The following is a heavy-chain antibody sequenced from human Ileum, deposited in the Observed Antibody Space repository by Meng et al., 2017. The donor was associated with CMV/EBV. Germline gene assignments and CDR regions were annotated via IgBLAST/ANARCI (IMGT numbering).Heavy chain of an antibody. V-gene: IGHV3-23*01. CDR1: GLVFSNYA. CDR3: ANPNYYDHNGAY. J-gene: IGHJ4*02. D-gene: IGHD3-16*01. Sequence: GESLQISCVTSGLVFSNYAMSWVRQAPGKGLEWVSTVKGGGDQTFYVDSVKGRFTISRDNSKATLYLQMNSLSAADTAVYYCANPNYYDHNGAYWGQGTLVTVSS. CDR2: VKGGGDQT.